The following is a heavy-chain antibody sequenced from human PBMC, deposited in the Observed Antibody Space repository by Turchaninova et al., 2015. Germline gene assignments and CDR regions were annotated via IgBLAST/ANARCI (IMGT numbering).Heavy chain of an antibody. J-gene: IGHJ4*02. Sequence: QVQLVESGGGVVQPGRSLRLSCAASGFTFSSSAMHWVRQAPGKGLEWVALMSFVGSNKYDAGSVKVRVTISRDNSKNTLYMQRNSLRVEDTAIYKCARVRRDSSGYYYGGVYFFDYWGPGTLVTVSS. V-gene: IGHV3-30*04. CDR1: GFTFSSSA. CDR3: ARVRRDSSGYYYGGVYFFDY. CDR2: MSFVGSNK. D-gene: IGHD3-22*01.